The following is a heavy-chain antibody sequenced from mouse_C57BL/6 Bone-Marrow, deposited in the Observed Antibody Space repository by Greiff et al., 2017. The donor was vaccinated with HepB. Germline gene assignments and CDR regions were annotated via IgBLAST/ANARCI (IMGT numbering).Heavy chain of an antibody. D-gene: IGHD1-1*01. V-gene: IGHV1-66*01. Sequence: VQRVESGPELVKPGASVKISCKASGYSFTSYYIHWVKQRPGQGLEWIGWIYPGSGNTKYNEKLKGKATLTADTSSSTAYMQLSSLTSEDSAVYYCARGFTTVYWYFDVWGTGTTVTVSS. J-gene: IGHJ1*03. CDR2: IYPGSGNT. CDR1: GYSFTSYY. CDR3: ARGFTTVYWYFDV.